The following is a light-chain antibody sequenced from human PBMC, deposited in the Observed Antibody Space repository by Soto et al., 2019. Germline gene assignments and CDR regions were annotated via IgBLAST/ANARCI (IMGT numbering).Light chain of an antibody. CDR2: SAS. Sequence: DIPMTQAPSSLSASVGDRVTITCRASQSVSNYLNWYRQLPGKAPKFLIYSASSLQSGVPSRFSGRGSGTEFTLTISSLQPEDFATYYCQQANSFPITFGQGTRLEIK. CDR3: QQANSFPIT. CDR1: QSVSNY. V-gene: IGKV1-39*01. J-gene: IGKJ5*01.